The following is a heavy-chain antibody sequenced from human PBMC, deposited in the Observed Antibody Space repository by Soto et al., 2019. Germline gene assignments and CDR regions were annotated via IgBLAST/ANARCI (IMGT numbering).Heavy chain of an antibody. CDR3: ARAELWLHFDY. CDR1: GGSINNHY. CDR2: IYYSGST. Sequence: PSETLSLTCTVSGGSINNHYWSWIRQPPGKGLEWIGYIYYSGSTNYNPSLKSRVTISVDTSKNQFSLKLSSVTAADTAVYYCARAELWLHFDYWGQGTLVTVSS. V-gene: IGHV4-59*11. J-gene: IGHJ4*02. D-gene: IGHD5-18*01.